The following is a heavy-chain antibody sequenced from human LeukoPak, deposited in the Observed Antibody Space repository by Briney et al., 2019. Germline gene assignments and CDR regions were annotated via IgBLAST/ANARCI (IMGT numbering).Heavy chain of an antibody. D-gene: IGHD6-13*01. Sequence: PGGSLRLSCAASGFTFSSYGMHWVRQAPGKGLEWVAFIRYDGSNKYYADSVKGRFTISRDNSKNTLYLQMNSLRAEDTAVYYCAKEIIPYSSSCDYWGQGTLVTVSS. J-gene: IGHJ4*02. V-gene: IGHV3-30*02. CDR1: GFTFSSYG. CDR3: AKEIIPYSSSCDY. CDR2: IRYDGSNK.